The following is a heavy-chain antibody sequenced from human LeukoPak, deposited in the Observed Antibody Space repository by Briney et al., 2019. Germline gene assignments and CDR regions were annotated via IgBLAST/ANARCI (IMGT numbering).Heavy chain of an antibody. J-gene: IGHJ4*02. Sequence: GASVKVPCKASGYTFTGYYMHWVRQTPGQGLEWMGWMNPNSGNTGYAQKFQGRVTMTRNTSISTAYMELSSLRSEDTAVHYCAREPPIGSGSPKDDYWGQGTLVTVSS. CDR3: AREPPIGSGSPKDDY. V-gene: IGHV1-8*02. CDR2: MNPNSGNT. CDR1: GYTFTGYY. D-gene: IGHD1-26*01.